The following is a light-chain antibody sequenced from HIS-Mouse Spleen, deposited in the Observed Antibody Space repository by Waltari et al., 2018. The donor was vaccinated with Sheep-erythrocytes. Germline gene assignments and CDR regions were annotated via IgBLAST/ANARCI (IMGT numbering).Light chain of an antibody. Sequence: SYELTQPPSVSVSPGQTARITCSGDALPKQYAYWYQQKPGQAPVVVIYKDSERPSGIPARFSGSSSGTTVTLTISGVQAEDAADYYCQSADSSGTYVFGTGTKVTVL. V-gene: IGLV3-25*03. CDR1: ALPKQY. CDR3: QSADSSGTYV. CDR2: KDS. J-gene: IGLJ1*01.